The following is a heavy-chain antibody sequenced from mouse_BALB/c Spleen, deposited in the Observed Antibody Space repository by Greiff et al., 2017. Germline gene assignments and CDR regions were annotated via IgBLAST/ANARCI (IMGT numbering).Heavy chain of an antibody. CDR2: IDPENGDT. V-gene: IGHV14-4*02. CDR3: LSGDSGDYFDY. CDR1: GFNIKDYY. J-gene: IGHJ2*01. Sequence: EVQLQQSGAELVRSGASVKLSCTASGFNIKDYYMHWVKQRPEQGLEWIGWIDPENGDTEYAPKFQGKATMTADTSSNTAYLQLSSLTSEDTAVYYCLSGDSGDYFDYWGQGTTLTVSS. D-gene: IGHD2-13*01.